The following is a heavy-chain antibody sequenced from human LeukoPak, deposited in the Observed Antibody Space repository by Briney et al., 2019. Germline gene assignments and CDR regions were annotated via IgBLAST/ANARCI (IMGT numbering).Heavy chain of an antibody. V-gene: IGHV3-11*04. D-gene: IGHD3-10*01. CDR2: VSSGSSTI. J-gene: IGHJ4*02. CDR1: GFTFSDYY. CDR3: AKDFGSGSYSSDY. Sequence: GGSLRLSCAASGFTFSDYYMSWIRQAPGKALEWVSYVSSGSSTIYYADSVKGRFTVSRDNSKNTVYLQMSSLRAADTNVYYCAKDFGSGSYSSDYWGQGTLVTVSS.